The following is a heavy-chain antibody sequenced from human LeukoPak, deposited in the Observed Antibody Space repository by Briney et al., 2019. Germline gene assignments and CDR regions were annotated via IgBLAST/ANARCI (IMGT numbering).Heavy chain of an antibody. V-gene: IGHV3-30*04. Sequence: PGGSLRLSCAASGFTFSSYAVHWVRQAPGKGLEWVAVISYDGSNKYYADSVKGRFTISRDNSKNTLYLQMNSLRAEDTAVYYCATSGIVVVPAAMEAFDYWGQGTLVTVSS. J-gene: IGHJ4*02. CDR1: GFTFSSYA. CDR3: ATSGIVVVPAAMEAFDY. D-gene: IGHD2-2*01. CDR2: ISYDGSNK.